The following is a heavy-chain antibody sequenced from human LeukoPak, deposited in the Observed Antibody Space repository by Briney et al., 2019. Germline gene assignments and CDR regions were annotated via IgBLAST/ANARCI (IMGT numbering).Heavy chain of an antibody. V-gene: IGHV3-21*01. J-gene: IGHJ4*02. CDR2: ISSSSSYI. Sequence: PGGSLRLSCAASGFAFSSYEMNWVRQAPGKGLEWVSSISSSSSYIYYADSVKGRFTISRDNAKNSLYLQMNSLRAEDTAVYYCARRGDSSGYYFDYWGQGTLVTVSS. CDR1: GFAFSSYE. D-gene: IGHD3-22*01. CDR3: ARRGDSSGYYFDY.